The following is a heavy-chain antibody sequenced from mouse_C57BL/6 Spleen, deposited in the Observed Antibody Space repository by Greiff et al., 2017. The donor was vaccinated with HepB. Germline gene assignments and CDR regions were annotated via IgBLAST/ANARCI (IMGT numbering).Heavy chain of an antibody. V-gene: IGHV1-15*01. D-gene: IGHD2-14*01. CDR1: GYTFTDYE. CDR2: IDPETGGT. CDR3: TRSRLLQGYAMDY. Sequence: VQLQQSGAELVRPGASVTLSCKASGYTFTDYEMHWVKQTPVHGLEWIGAIDPETGGTAYNQKFKGKAILTADKSSSTAYMELRSLTSEDSAVYYCTRSRLLQGYAMDYWGQGTSVTVSS. J-gene: IGHJ4*01.